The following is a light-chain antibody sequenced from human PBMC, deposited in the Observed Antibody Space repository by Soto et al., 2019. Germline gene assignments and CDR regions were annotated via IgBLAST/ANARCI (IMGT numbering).Light chain of an antibody. CDR1: QSIGSN. CDR3: HQYNNWPYT. CDR2: GAS. V-gene: IGKV3-15*01. J-gene: IGKJ2*01. Sequence: EIMMTQSPATLSVSPGERATLSCRSSQSIGSNLAWYQQKPGQAPRLLVYGASTRATSFPARFSGSGSGTEFTLTISNLQSEDFAVYYCHQYNNWPYTFGQGTKLEIK.